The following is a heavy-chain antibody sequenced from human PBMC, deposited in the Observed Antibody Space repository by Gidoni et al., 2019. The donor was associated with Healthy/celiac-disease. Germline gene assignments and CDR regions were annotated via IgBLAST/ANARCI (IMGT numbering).Heavy chain of an antibody. V-gene: IGHV3-9*01. D-gene: IGHD3-9*01. CDR3: AKDPYDILTAIDY. J-gene: IGHJ4*02. CDR2: ISWNSGSI. Sequence: EVQLVESGGGLVQPGRSLRLSCAASGFTFDDYAMHWVRQAPGKGLEWVSGISWNSGSIGYADSVKGRFTISRDNAKNSLYRQMNRLRAEDTALYYCAKDPYDILTAIDYWGQGTLVTVSS. CDR1: GFTFDDYA.